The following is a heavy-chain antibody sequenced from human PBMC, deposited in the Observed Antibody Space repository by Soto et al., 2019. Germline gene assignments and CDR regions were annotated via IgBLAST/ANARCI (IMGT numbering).Heavy chain of an antibody. J-gene: IGHJ1*01. CDR1: GFTVSSNY. D-gene: IGHD3-10*01. CDR2: IYSGGST. V-gene: IGHV3-53*01. Sequence: GGSLRLSCADSGFTVSSNYMSWVRQAPGKGLEWVSVIYSGGSTYYADSVKGRFTISRDNSKNTLYLQMNSLRVEDTAVYYCARGAPYGSGCYYKDWGQGTLVTVSS. CDR3: ARGAPYGSGCYYKD.